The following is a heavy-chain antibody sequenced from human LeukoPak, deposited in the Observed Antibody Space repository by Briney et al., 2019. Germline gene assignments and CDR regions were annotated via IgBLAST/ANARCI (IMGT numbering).Heavy chain of an antibody. J-gene: IGHJ1*01. CDR2: ISSSGSTI. CDR3: AREDGQQLFQH. V-gene: IGHV3-11*01. CDR1: GFPFMDYY. Sequence: PGGALRLSCGASGFPFMDYYMSWIRPAPGKGLGGVSYISSSGSTIYYADSVKGRFTISRDNAKNSLYLQMNSLRAEDTAVYYCAREDGQQLFQHWGQGTLVTVSS. D-gene: IGHD6-13*01.